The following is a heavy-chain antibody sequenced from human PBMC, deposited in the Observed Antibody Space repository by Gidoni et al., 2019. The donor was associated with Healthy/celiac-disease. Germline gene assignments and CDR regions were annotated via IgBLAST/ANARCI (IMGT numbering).Heavy chain of an antibody. Sequence: QVQLQQWGAGLLKPSETLSLTCAVYGGSFSGYYWSWIRQPPGKGLEWSGEINHSGSTNYNPSLKSRVTISVDTSNNQFYLKLSSVTAAETAVYYCARGPTPVAVAGSYNWFDPWGQGTLVTVSS. D-gene: IGHD6-19*01. CDR3: ARGPTPVAVAGSYNWFDP. J-gene: IGHJ5*02. CDR1: GGSFSGYY. CDR2: INHSGST. V-gene: IGHV4-34*01.